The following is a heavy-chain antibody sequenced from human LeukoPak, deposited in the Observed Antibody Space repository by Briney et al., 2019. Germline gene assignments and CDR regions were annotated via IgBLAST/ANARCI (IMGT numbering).Heavy chain of an antibody. CDR3: AKGGNDFDY. CDR1: GFTFSFYS. Sequence: PGGSLRPSCVASGFTFSFYSMNWVRQPPGKGLEWVSSISSVSSYMYSADSVKGRFTISRDNAKNSLYLQMNSLRAEDTAVYYCAKGGNDFDYWGQGTLVTVSS. CDR2: ISSVSSYM. J-gene: IGHJ4*02. V-gene: IGHV3-21*01. D-gene: IGHD4-23*01.